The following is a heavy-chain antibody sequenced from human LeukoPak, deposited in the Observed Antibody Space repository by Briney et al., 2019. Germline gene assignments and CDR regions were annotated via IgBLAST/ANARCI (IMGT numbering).Heavy chain of an antibody. CDR2: INPSGGST. Sequence: ASVKVSCKASGYTFTSYYMHWVRQAPGQGLEWMGIINPSGGSTSYAQKFQGRVTMTRNTSISTAYMELSSLRSEDTAVYYCARGPYYDILTGYYHYYYYYGMDVWGQGTTVTVSS. CDR1: GYTFTSYY. D-gene: IGHD3-9*01. V-gene: IGHV1-46*01. J-gene: IGHJ6*02. CDR3: ARGPYYDILTGYYHYYYYYGMDV.